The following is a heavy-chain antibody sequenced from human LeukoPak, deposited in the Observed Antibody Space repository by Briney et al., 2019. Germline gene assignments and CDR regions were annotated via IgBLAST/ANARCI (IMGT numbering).Heavy chain of an antibody. V-gene: IGHV3-7*01. D-gene: IGHD3-3*01. J-gene: IGHJ5*02. Sequence: PGGSLRLSCAASGFTFSSYWMSWVRQAPGKGLEWVANIKQDGSEKYYVDSVKGRFTISRDNAKNSLYLQMNSLRAEDAAVYYCARDGVHDFWSGYYQTPIWERYNWFDPWGQGTLVTISS. CDR2: IKQDGSEK. CDR1: GFTFSSYW. CDR3: ARDGVHDFWSGYYQTPIWERYNWFDP.